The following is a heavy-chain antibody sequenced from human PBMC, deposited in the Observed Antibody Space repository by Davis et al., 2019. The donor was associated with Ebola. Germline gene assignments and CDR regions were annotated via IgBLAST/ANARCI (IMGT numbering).Heavy chain of an antibody. CDR1: GFTFSSYG. J-gene: IGHJ4*02. Sequence: GESLKISCAASGFTFSSYGMHWVRQAPGKGLEWVAVISYDGSNKYYADSVKGRFTISRDNSKNTLYLQMNSLKTEDTAVYYCTPSSSYGYDYWGQGTLVTVSS. V-gene: IGHV3-30*03. D-gene: IGHD6-13*01. CDR3: TPSSSYGYDY. CDR2: ISYDGSNK.